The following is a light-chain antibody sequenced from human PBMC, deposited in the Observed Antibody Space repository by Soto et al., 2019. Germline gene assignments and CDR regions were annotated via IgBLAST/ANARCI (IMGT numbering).Light chain of an antibody. CDR2: GAS. J-gene: IGKJ1*01. Sequence: EIVMTQSPATLSASPGERATLSCRASQSVNSNLVWYQQKPGKAPRLLIYGASTRATGIPGRFSGSGYGTEFTLTISSLQSEDFAVYYCHQYNNWLWTFGGGTKVEIK. V-gene: IGKV3-15*01. CDR1: QSVNSN. CDR3: HQYNNWLWT.